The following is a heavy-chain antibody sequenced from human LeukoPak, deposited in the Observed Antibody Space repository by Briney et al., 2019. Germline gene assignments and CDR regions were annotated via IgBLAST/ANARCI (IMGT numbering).Heavy chain of an antibody. D-gene: IGHD3-22*01. CDR1: GFTFDGFA. CDR3: AKGTGGYYGPFDS. J-gene: IGHJ4*02. V-gene: IGHV3-9*01. CDR2: INWNSGSI. Sequence: PGGSPRLSCAASGFTFDGFALFWVRQAPGKGLEYVSGINWNSGSIDYADSVKGRFTTSRDNAKSSLYLQMNSLRVEDTAVYYCAKGTGGYYGPFDSWGQGTLVTVSS.